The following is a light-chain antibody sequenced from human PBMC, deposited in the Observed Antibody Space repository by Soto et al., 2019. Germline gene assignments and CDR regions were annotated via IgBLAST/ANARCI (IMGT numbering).Light chain of an antibody. CDR3: QQSYSTPRT. CDR1: QSISSY. V-gene: IGKV1-39*01. CDR2: AAS. Sequence: IHMTQSASSLSASVGNRVTITCRASQSISSYLNWYQQKQGKAPKLLIYAASSLQSGVPSRFSGSLSGTDFNLTISSLQPEDFATYDCQQSYSTPRTFGQGTKVDIK. J-gene: IGKJ1*01.